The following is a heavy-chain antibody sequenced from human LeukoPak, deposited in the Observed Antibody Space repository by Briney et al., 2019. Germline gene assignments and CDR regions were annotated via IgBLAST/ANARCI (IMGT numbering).Heavy chain of an antibody. CDR3: AKRGTYSSGWYGTSDYYYYMDV. V-gene: IGHV3-74*01. J-gene: IGHJ6*03. D-gene: IGHD6-19*01. CDR2: IHTDGIST. CDR1: GFTFSNYW. Sequence: PGGSLRLSCAASGFTFSNYWMHWVRQAPGKGLVWVSRIHTDGISTTYADSVKGRFTISRDNSKNTLYLQMNSLRAEDTAVYYCAKRGTYSSGWYGTSDYYYYMDVWGKGTTVTISS.